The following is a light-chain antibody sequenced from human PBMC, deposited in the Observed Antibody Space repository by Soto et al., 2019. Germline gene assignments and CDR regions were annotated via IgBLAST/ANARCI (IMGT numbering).Light chain of an antibody. CDR2: DAS. Sequence: GERATLSCRASQKISSYLAWYQQKPGQAPRLLIYDASNRATGIPARFSGSGSGTDFTLTISSLESEDFAVYYCQQSSNWLLTFGGGTKVDIK. J-gene: IGKJ4*01. CDR1: QKISSY. V-gene: IGKV3-11*01. CDR3: QQSSNWLLT.